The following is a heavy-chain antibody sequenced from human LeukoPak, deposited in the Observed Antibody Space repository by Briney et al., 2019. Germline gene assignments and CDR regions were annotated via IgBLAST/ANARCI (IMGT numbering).Heavy chain of an antibody. CDR3: ARHEDILTGYFYWYFDL. CDR1: GGSISSYY. J-gene: IGHJ2*01. Sequence: SETLSLTCTVSGGSISSYYWSWIRQPPGKGLEWIGYIYYSGSTNYNPSLKSRVTISVDTSKNQFSLKLSSVTAADTAVYYCARHEDILTGYFYWYFDLWGRGTLVTVSS. D-gene: IGHD3-9*01. CDR2: IYYSGST. V-gene: IGHV4-59*08.